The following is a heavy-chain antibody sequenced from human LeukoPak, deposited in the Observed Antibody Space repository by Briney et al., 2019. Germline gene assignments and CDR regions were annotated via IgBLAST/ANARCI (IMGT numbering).Heavy chain of an antibody. J-gene: IGHJ3*02. CDR1: GFTFSSYW. CDR3: AYSSSGGDAFDI. V-gene: IGHV3-7*01. D-gene: IGHD6-13*01. CDR2: IKQDGSEK. Sequence: TGGSLRLSCAASGFTFSSYWMSWVRQAPGKGLEWVANIKQDGSEKYYVDSVKGRFTISRDNAKNSLYLQMNSLRAEDTALYYCAYSSSGGDAFDIWGQGTKVTVSS.